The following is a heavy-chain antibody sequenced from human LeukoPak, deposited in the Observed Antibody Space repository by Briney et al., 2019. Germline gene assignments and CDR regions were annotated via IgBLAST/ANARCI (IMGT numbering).Heavy chain of an antibody. Sequence: PSETLSLTCTVSGGSISSYYWSWLPQPPGKGLEWIGYFYYCQSTNYNPSLKSRGNISVDTSKNQFSLKLSSVTAEDTAVYFCARAGRYCSGGSCSDAFDIWGQGTMVTVSS. V-gene: IGHV4-59*01. D-gene: IGHD2-15*01. CDR2: FYYCQST. CDR3: ARAGRYCSGGSCSDAFDI. CDR1: GGSISSYY. J-gene: IGHJ3*02.